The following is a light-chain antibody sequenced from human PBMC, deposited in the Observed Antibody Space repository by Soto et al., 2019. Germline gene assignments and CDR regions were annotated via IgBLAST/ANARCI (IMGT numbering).Light chain of an antibody. CDR1: QGISTY. CDR2: AAS. V-gene: IGKV1-12*01. CDR3: HQANYFPLT. J-gene: IGKJ4*01. Sequence: DIQMTQSPSSVSASVGDRVTITCRASQGISTYLAWFQQKPGKAPKLLIYAASSLQSGVPSRFSGSGSGTDFTLPISSLQPEDFATYYCHQANYFPLTFGGGTKVEIK.